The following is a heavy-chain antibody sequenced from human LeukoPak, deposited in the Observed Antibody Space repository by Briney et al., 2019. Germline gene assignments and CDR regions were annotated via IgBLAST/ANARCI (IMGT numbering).Heavy chain of an antibody. V-gene: IGHV3-53*01. CDR3: ARGDYGSDY. CDR2: IYSGGYT. D-gene: IGHD4-17*01. Sequence: PGGSLRLSCAASGFTVTTNSMTWVRQAPGKGLEWVSVIYSGGYTYYADSVKGRFTISRDSSKNTLYLQMNSLRAEDTAIYYCARGDYGSDYWGQGTLVTVSS. CDR1: GFTVTTNS. J-gene: IGHJ4*02.